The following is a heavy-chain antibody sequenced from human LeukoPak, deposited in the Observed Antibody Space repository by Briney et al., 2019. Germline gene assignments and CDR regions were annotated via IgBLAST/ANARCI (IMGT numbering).Heavy chain of an antibody. D-gene: IGHD6-13*01. Sequence: ASVKVSCKASGYTFTGYYIHWVPHAPGQGLECMRCINPNSGGTNYAQKFQGRVTMTRDTSISTAYMELSRLRSDDTAVYYCARVVEGGTSWFDPCGQGTLVTVSS. CDR3: ARVVEGGTSWFDP. J-gene: IGHJ5*02. CDR2: INPNSGGT. V-gene: IGHV1-2*02. CDR1: GYTFTGYY.